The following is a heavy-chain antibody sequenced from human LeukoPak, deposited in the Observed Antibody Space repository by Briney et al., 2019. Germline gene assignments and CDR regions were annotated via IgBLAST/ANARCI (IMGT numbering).Heavy chain of an antibody. D-gene: IGHD2/OR15-2a*01. Sequence: SETLSLTCTVSGGSINNYYWTWIRQPPGKGLEWIGYIYYSGSPNYNPSLKSRVTISVDRSNNQFSLKLKSVTAADTAVYYCARHGDQYLEGDYFDYWGQGTLITVSS. CDR1: GGSINNYY. CDR3: ARHGDQYLEGDYFDY. CDR2: IYYSGSP. V-gene: IGHV4-59*08. J-gene: IGHJ4*02.